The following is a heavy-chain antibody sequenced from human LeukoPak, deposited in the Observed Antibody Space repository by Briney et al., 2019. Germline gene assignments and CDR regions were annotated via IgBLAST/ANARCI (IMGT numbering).Heavy chain of an antibody. CDR1: GGSFSGFY. Sequence: SETLSLTCAVSGGSFSGFYWSWLRQSPGTGLEWIGEINHRGTTNYNPSFKSRVTMSADMSKNEFSLKMNSLTAADTAVYYCARHDYGDYMYFDYWGQGTLVTVSS. V-gene: IGHV4-34*01. D-gene: IGHD4-17*01. CDR3: ARHDYGDYMYFDY. J-gene: IGHJ4*02. CDR2: INHRGTT.